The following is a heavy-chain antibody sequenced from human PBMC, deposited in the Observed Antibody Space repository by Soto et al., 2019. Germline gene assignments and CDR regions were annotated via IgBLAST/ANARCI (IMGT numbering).Heavy chain of an antibody. CDR1: DASISAGNW. D-gene: IGHD2-21*01. CDR2: VHHTGNT. V-gene: IGHV4-4*02. J-gene: IGHJ4*02. Sequence: QVQLQESGPGLVDPSETLSLTCTVSDASISAGNWWTWVRQPPGKGLEWIGEVHHTGNTNYNPSLTSRVTISVDTSKTHFSLKLTSVTAADTAVYYCARVGCRGGDCFSTYYDHWGQGTLVTVSS. CDR3: ARVGCRGGDCFSTYYDH.